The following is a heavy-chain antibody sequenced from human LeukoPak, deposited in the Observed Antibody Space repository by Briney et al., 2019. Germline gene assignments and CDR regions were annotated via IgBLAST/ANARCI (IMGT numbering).Heavy chain of an antibody. J-gene: IGHJ6*03. V-gene: IGHV1-8*03. CDR1: GGTFSSYA. CDR2: MNPNSGNT. Sequence: ASVKVSCKASGGTFSSYAISWVRQAPGQGLEWMGWMNPNSGNTGYAQKFQGRVTITRNTSISTAYMELSSLRSEDTAVYYCARAYSSSRPVMDVWGKGTTVTVSS. CDR3: ARAYSSSRPVMDV. D-gene: IGHD6-13*01.